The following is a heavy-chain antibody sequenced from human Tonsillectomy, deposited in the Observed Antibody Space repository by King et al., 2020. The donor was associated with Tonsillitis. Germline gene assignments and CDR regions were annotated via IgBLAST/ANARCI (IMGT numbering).Heavy chain of an antibody. J-gene: IGHJ2*01. CDR1: GFTFSSNA. V-gene: IGHV3-23*03. D-gene: IGHD2-2*01. Sequence: VQLVESGGGLVQPGGSLRISCAASGFTFSSNAMSWVRQAPWKGLEWVSVIYSGGSSTYYADSVKGRFTISRDNSKNTLYLQMNSLRAEDTAVYYCAKDRYTVVVPAAIPGYFDLWGRGTLVTVSS. CDR2: IYSGGSST. CDR3: AKDRYTVVVPAAIPGYFDL.